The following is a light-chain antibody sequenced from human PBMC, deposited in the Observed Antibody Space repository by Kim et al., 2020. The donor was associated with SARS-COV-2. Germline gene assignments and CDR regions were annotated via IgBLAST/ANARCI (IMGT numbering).Light chain of an antibody. V-gene: IGLV1-40*01. CDR2: GDN. Sequence: QGVTISCTGSSTNLGAGYHAHWYQQLPGTAPKLLIYGDNNRPSGVPDRFSGSRSGTSASLAVTGLQAEDEADYYCQSYDSSLSARVFGGGTKLTVL. CDR1: STNLGAGYH. J-gene: IGLJ3*02. CDR3: QSYDSSLSARV.